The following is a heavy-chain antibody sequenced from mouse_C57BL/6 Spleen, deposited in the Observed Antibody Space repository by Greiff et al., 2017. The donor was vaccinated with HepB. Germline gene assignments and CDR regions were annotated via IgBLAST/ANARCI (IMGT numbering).Heavy chain of an antibody. CDR2: IDPSDSYT. J-gene: IGHJ3*01. D-gene: IGHD1-1*01. V-gene: IGHV1-50*01. CDR1: GYTFTSYW. Sequence: QVQLKQSGAELVKPGASVKLSCKASGYTFTSYWMQWVKQRPGQGLEWIGEIDPSDSYTNYNQKFKGKATLTVDTSSSTAYMQLSSLTSEDSAVYYCAIGPLRGFAYWGQGTLVTVSA. CDR3: AIGPLRGFAY.